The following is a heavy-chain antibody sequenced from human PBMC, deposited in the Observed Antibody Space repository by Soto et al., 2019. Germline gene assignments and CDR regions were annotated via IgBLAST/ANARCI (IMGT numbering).Heavy chain of an antibody. CDR3: VKDWSGDRCPCLDV. J-gene: IGHJ6*02. CDR2: ISGSGDST. Sequence: PGGSLRLSCAASEFTFSNYVMSWVRQAPGKGLEWVSGISGSGDSTYYADSVKGRFTISRDNSKNTLYLQMNSLRADDTAEYYCVKDWSGDRCPCLDVWGQGTTVTVSS. CDR1: EFTFSNYV. D-gene: IGHD3-3*01. V-gene: IGHV3-23*01.